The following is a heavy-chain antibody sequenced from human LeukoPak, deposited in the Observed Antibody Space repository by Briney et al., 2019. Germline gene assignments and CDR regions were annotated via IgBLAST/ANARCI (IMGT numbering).Heavy chain of an antibody. V-gene: IGHV4-59*01. CDR2: IHYSGST. J-gene: IGHJ4*02. D-gene: IGHD6-19*01. CDR3: ARYGSGWYGFDY. Sequence: SETLSLTCTVSGGSISSYFWSWMRQPRGKGLQWIGYIHYSGSTNYNPSLKSRVTISVDTSKNQFSLKLSSVTAADTAVYYCARYGSGWYGFDYWGQGTLVTVSS. CDR1: GGSISSYF.